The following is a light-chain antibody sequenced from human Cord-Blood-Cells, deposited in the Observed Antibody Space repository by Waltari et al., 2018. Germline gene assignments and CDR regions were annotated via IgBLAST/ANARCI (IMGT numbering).Light chain of an antibody. V-gene: IGKV1-39*01. CDR3: QQSYSTLT. Sequence: DIHMTQSPSSLSASVGDRVTITCRASQSISSYLNWYQQKPGKAPKLPIYAASSLQSGVPSRFSGSGSGTDFTLTISSLQPEDFATYYCQQSYSTLTFGGGTKVEIK. CDR1: QSISSY. CDR2: AAS. J-gene: IGKJ4*01.